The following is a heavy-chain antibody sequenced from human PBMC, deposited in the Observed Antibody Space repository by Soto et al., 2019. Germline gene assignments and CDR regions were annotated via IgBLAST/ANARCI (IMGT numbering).Heavy chain of an antibody. CDR3: ARADDSSGYYQYYFDY. J-gene: IGHJ4*02. V-gene: IGHV4-59*01. CDR2: IYYSGST. CDR1: GRSLSSYY. D-gene: IGHD3-22*01. Sequence: PSETLSLTCTVSGRSLSSYYWSWIRQPPGKGLEWIGYIYYSGSTNYNPSLKSRVTISVDTSKNQFSLKLSSVTAADTAVYYCARADDSSGYYQYYFDYWGQGTLVTVSS.